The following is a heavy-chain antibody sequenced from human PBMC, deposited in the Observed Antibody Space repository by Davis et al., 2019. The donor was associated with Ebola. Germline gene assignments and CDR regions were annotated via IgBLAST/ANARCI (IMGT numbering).Heavy chain of an antibody. Sequence: MPSETLSLTCTVSGGSISSSSYYWGWIRQPPGKGLEWIGEIYPSGSTNYNPSLKSRVTISVDKSKNQFSLKLNSVTAADTAVYYCVRPIAVAFQAYDAFDIWGQGTMVTVSS. CDR3: VRPIAVAFQAYDAFDI. J-gene: IGHJ3*02. D-gene: IGHD6-13*01. CDR2: IYPSGST. CDR1: GGSISSSSYY. V-gene: IGHV4-39*07.